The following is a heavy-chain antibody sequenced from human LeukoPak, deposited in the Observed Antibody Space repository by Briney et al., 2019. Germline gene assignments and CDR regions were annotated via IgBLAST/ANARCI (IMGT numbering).Heavy chain of an antibody. CDR2: ISNTGSTT. V-gene: IGHV3-11*04. D-gene: IGHD1-26*01. J-gene: IGHJ4*02. CDR1: GFTFSDYY. Sequence: GGSLRLSCAASGFTFSDYYISWIRQAPGKGLEWVSYISNTGSTTQYADSVKGRFTISRDNAKNSLHLQMNSLRAEDTAVYYCARVRGSYSVDYWGQGTLVTVSS. CDR3: ARVRGSYSVDY.